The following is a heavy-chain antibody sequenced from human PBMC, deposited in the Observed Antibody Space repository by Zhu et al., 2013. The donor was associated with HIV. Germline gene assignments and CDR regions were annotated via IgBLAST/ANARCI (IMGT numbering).Heavy chain of an antibody. CDR3: ARDRIVTRPTRGFYYGMDA. Sequence: QVQLVQSGAEVKKPGSSVKVSCKASGGTFSSYAISWVRQAPGQGLEWMGGIIPIFGTANYAQKFQGRVTITADKSTSTAYMELSSLRSEDTAVYYCARDRIVTRPTRGFYYGMDAVGPRDDGHRLL. D-gene: IGHD4-17*01. V-gene: IGHV1-69*06. J-gene: IGHJ6*02. CDR2: IIPIFGTA. CDR1: GGTFSSYA.